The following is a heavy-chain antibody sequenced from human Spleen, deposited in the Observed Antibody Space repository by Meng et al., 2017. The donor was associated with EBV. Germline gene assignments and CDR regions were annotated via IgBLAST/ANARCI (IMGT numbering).Heavy chain of an antibody. V-gene: IGHV4-4*02. CDR3: ARDRGAQYSGWFDP. J-gene: IGHJ5*02. D-gene: IGHD6-6*01. CDR1: GYSISSSNW. Sequence: QESGPGLVKPSETLALTCGVSGYSISSSNWWSWVRQPPGKGLEWIGEIYHSGSTNYNPSLKSRVTISIDKSENQFSLKLTSVTAADTALYYCARDRGAQYSGWFDPWGPGTLVTVSS. CDR2: IYHSGST.